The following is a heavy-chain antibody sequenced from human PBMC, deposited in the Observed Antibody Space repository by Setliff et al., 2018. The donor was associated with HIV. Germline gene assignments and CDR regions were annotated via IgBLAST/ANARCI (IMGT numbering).Heavy chain of an antibody. V-gene: IGHV1-69*13. CDR1: GGSFSDTA. Sequence: SVKVSCKISGGSFSDTAITWVRQAPGQGLEWMGTIIPISGTSNYAQRLQARVTITADESTSTAYMELSSLLSEDTAIYFCGRGNLVATRVYFFESWGQGTLVTVSS. J-gene: IGHJ4*02. D-gene: IGHD5-12*01. CDR2: IIPISGTS. CDR3: GRGNLVATRVYFFES.